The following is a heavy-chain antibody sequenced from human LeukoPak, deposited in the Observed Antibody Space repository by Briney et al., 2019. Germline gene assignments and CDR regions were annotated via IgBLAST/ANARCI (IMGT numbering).Heavy chain of an antibody. CDR1: GFTFSSYS. CDR3: AKASLELDEEYYYYYYMDV. J-gene: IGHJ6*03. Sequence: GGSLRLSCAASGFTFSSYSMNWVRQAPGKGLEWVSSISSSSSYIYSADSVKGRFTISRDNAKNSLYLQMNSLRVEDTAVYYCAKASLELDEEYYYYYYMDVWGKGTTVTVSS. V-gene: IGHV3-21*01. CDR2: ISSSSSYI. D-gene: IGHD1-7*01.